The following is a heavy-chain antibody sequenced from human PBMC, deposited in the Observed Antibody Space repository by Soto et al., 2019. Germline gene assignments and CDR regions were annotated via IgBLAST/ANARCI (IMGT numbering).Heavy chain of an antibody. J-gene: IGHJ4*02. D-gene: IGHD3-10*02. CDR3: AKDPIRNCAGSYQDY. CDR1: GFTFSSYG. Sequence: QVQLVESGGGVVQPGRSLRLSCAASGFTFSSYGMHWVRQAPGKGLEWVAVISYDGSNNYYADSVKGRFTISRDNSKNTLYREINRLSAEDTAVYYCAKDPIRNCAGSYQDYWGQGTMVTVSS. V-gene: IGHV3-30*18. CDR2: ISYDGSNN.